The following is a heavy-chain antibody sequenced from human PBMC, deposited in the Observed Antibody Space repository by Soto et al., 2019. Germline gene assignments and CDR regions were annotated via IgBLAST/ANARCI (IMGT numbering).Heavy chain of an antibody. J-gene: IGHJ4*02. CDR2: FDPEDGET. CDR3: ATGITYYYDSSGYYYVDY. D-gene: IGHD3-22*01. CDR1: GYTLTELS. Sequence: SVKVSCKVSGYTLTELSMHWVRQAPGKGLEWMGGFDPEDGETIYAQKFQGRVTMTEDTSTDTAYMELSSLRSEDTAVYYCATGITYYYDSSGYYYVDYWGQGNLVTVSS. V-gene: IGHV1-24*01.